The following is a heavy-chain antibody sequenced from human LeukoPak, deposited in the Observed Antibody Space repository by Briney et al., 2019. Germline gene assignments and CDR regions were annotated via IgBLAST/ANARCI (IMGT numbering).Heavy chain of an antibody. J-gene: IGHJ4*02. CDR1: GFTFSSYW. V-gene: IGHV3-7*01. CDR3: AKATYYDILTGYGPFDY. Sequence: PGGSLRLSCAASGFTFSSYWMSWVRQAPGKGLEWVANIKQDGSEKYYVDSVKGRFTISRDNSKNTLYLQMNSLRAEDTAVYYCAKATYYDILTGYGPFDYWGQGTLVTVSS. CDR2: IKQDGSEK. D-gene: IGHD3-9*01.